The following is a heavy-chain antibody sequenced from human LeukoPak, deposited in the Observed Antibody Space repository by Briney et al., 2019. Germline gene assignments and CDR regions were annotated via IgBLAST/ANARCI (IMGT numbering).Heavy chain of an antibody. CDR2: IKQDGSEK. CDR3: ARGKYISGWTGGY. CDR1: GFTFSSYC. J-gene: IGHJ4*02. V-gene: IGHV3-7*01. Sequence: GGSLRLSCAASGFTFSSYCMSWVRQAPGKGLEWVANIKQDGSEKYYVDSVKGRFTISRDNAKNSLYQQMNSLRAEDTAVYYCARGKYISGWTGGYWGQGTLVTVSS. D-gene: IGHD6-19*01.